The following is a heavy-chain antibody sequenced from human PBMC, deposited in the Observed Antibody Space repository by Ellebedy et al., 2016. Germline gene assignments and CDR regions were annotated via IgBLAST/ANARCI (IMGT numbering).Heavy chain of an antibody. CDR1: GFTFSSYS. D-gene: IGHD6-19*01. CDR2: ISSSSSYI. J-gene: IGHJ4*02. Sequence: GESLKISCAASGFTFSSYSMNWVRQAPGKGLEWVSSISSSSSYIYYADSVKGRFTISRDNSKNTLYLQMNSLRAEDTAVYYCAKLIAVAGPIDYWGQGTLVTVSS. V-gene: IGHV3-21*04. CDR3: AKLIAVAGPIDY.